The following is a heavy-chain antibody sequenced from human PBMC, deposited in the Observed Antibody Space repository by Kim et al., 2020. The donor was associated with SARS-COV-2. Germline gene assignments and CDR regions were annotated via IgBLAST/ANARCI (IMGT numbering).Heavy chain of an antibody. V-gene: IGHV3-23*01. Sequence: DSVKGRFTISRDNYKNTLYLQMNSLRAEDTAVYYCAKGLGYYDYSNWFDPWGQGTLVTVSS. CDR3: AKGLGYYDYSNWFDP. D-gene: IGHD4-4*01. J-gene: IGHJ5*02.